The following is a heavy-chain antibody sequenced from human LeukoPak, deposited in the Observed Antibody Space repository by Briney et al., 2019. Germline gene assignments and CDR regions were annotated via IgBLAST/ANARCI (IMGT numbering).Heavy chain of an antibody. CDR2: ISSSSSYI. CDR1: GFTFSSYS. J-gene: IGHJ6*02. V-gene: IGHV3-21*01. CDR3: ARVRKDGYNANYYYYGMDV. Sequence: GGSLRLSCAASGFTFSSYSMNWVRQAPGKGLEWVSSISSSSSYIYYADSVKGRFTISRDNAKNSLYLQMKSLRDEDTAVYYCARVRKDGYNANYYYYGMDVWGQGTTVTVSS. D-gene: IGHD5-24*01.